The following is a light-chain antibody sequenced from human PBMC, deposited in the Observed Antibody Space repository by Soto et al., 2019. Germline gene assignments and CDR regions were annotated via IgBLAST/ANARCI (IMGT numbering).Light chain of an antibody. CDR2: GAS. J-gene: IGKJ3*01. V-gene: IGKV3-15*01. CDR3: QQTSSAPFT. Sequence: EIVMTQSPASLSVSPGERVTLSCRASQSVRSELAWYQQKSGQPPRLLIYGASTRATGIPARFSGSGSGTEFTLTITSLQPEDFATYCCQQTSSAPFTFGPGTKVDIK. CDR1: QSVRSE.